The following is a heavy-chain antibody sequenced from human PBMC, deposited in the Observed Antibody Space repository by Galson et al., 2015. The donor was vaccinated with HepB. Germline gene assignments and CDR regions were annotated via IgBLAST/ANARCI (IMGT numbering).Heavy chain of an antibody. CDR1: GGSISSYY. Sequence: SETLSLTCTVSGGSISSYYWSWIRQPPGKGLEWIGYIYYSGSTNYNPSLKSRVTISVDTSKNQFSLKLSSVTAADTAVYYCARDLKDYGDYVGWFDPWGQGTLVTVSS. CDR2: IYYSGST. J-gene: IGHJ5*02. D-gene: IGHD4-17*01. V-gene: IGHV4-59*01. CDR3: ARDLKDYGDYVGWFDP.